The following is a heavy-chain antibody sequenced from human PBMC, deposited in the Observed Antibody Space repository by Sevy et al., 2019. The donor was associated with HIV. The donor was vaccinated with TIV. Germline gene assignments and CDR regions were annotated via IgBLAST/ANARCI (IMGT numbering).Heavy chain of an antibody. J-gene: IGHJ6*02. CDR3: ARDWLYVPSKLELLGGTDV. CDR1: GFTFRSYW. Sequence: GGSLRLSCAASGFTFRSYWMSWVRQAPGKGLEWVANIKQAGSEKYYVDSVKGRFTISRDNAKNSLYLQMNSLRAEDTAVYYCARDWLYVPSKLELLGGTDVWGQGTTVTVSS. D-gene: IGHD1-7*01. CDR2: IKQAGSEK. V-gene: IGHV3-7*01.